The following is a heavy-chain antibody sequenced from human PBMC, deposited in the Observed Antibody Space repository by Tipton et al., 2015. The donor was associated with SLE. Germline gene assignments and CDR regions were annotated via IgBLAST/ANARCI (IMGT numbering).Heavy chain of an antibody. J-gene: IGHJ5*02. CDR3: ARDGYSYGRGRGLDP. CDR1: GYSISSGYY. V-gene: IGHV4-38-2*02. Sequence: TLSLTCTVSGYSISSGYYWGWIRQPPGKGLEWIGSIYHSGSTYYNPSLKSRVTISVDTSKNQFSLKLSSVTAADTAVYYCARDGYSYGRGRGLDPWGQGTLVTVSS. CDR2: IYHSGST. D-gene: IGHD5-18*01.